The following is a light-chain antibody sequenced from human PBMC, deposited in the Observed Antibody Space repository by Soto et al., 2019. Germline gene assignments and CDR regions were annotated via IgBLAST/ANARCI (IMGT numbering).Light chain of an antibody. CDR3: QQAKAFPLT. CDR2: AAS. Sequence: GDRVTITCRASQDVDTYLAWYQLKPGKAPNLLIYAASSLQSEVPSRFSGSGSGSDFTLTISSLQPEDFATYYCQQAKAFPLTLGGGTKVE. CDR1: QDVDTY. J-gene: IGKJ4*01. V-gene: IGKV1-12*01.